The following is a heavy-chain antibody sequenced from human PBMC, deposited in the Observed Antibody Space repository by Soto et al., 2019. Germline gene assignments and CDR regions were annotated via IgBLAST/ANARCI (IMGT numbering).Heavy chain of an antibody. V-gene: IGHV1-18*01. CDR3: ARGGYYDSSGSRNYHYYGMDA. CDR1: GYTFNSYG. J-gene: IGHJ6*02. D-gene: IGHD3-22*01. CDR2: ISPYDDNT. Sequence: QVQLVQSGTEVKKPGASVKVSCKASGYTFNSYGISWVRQAPGQGLEWMGWISPYDDNTNYAQNLQGRVTMTTDTSTRTANMELRGLRSDDTAVYYCARGGYYDSSGSRNYHYYGMDAWGQGTTVTVS.